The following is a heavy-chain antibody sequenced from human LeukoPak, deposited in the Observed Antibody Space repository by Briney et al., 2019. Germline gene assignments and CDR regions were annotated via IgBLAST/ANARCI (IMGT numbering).Heavy chain of an antibody. CDR3: AKDRVVGTYKGVFDY. CDR2: IYSGGST. J-gene: IGHJ4*02. V-gene: IGHV3-53*05. Sequence: GGSLRLSCAASGFTVSSNYMSWVRQAPGKGLEWVSVIYSGGSTYYADSVKGRFTISRDNSKNTLYLQMNSLRAEDTAVYYCAKDRVVGTYKGVFDYWGQGTLVTVSS. CDR1: GFTVSSNY. D-gene: IGHD2-21*01.